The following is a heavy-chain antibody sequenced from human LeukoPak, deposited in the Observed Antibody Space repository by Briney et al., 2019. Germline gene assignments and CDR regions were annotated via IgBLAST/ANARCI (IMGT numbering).Heavy chain of an antibody. J-gene: IGHJ4*02. CDR3: ARGGDRSFDY. D-gene: IGHD3-10*01. Sequence: SGTLSLTCAVSGVSISSNLWWTWVRPPPGKGLEWIAEIHHSGSINYNPSLKGRVTISVDKAKNQFSLNLNPVTAADTAVYYCARGGDRSFDYWGQGTLVTVSS. V-gene: IGHV4-4*02. CDR2: IHHSGSI. CDR1: GVSISSNLW.